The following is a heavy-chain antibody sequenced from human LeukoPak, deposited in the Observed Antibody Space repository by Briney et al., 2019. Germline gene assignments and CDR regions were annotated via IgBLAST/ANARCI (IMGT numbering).Heavy chain of an antibody. V-gene: IGHV4-39*01. CDR1: GGSISNSNYY. CDR3: ARIPTNAVPAAHNGFDI. Sequence: PSETLSLTCTVSGGSISNSNYYWGWIRQPPGKGLEWIGNIYYSGSTYYNPSLRSRVTISVDTSKNQFSLKLSSVTAADTAVYYCARIPTNAVPAAHNGFDIWGQGTMLAVSS. D-gene: IGHD2-2*01. CDR2: IYYSGST. J-gene: IGHJ3*02.